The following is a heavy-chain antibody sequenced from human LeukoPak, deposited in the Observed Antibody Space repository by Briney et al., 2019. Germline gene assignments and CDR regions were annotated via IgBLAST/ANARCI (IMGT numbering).Heavy chain of an antibody. CDR1: GYTLTELS. CDR2: FDPEDGET. J-gene: IGHJ4*02. D-gene: IGHD2-2*01. CDR3: VRLGSTSPGNWYKLFDQ. V-gene: IGHV1-24*01. Sequence: PWASVKVSCKVSGYTLTELSMHWVRQAPGKGLEWMGGFDPEDGETIYAQKFQGRVTMTEDTSTDTAYMELSSLRSEDTAVYYCVRLGSTSPGNWYKLFDQWGQGTLVTVSS.